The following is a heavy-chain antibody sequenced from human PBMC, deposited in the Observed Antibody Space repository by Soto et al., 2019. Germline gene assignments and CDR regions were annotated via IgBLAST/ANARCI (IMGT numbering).Heavy chain of an antibody. CDR1: GYSFTNYW. V-gene: IGHV5-51*01. Sequence: PGESLKISCKGSGYSFTNYWIGWVRQMPGKGLEWMGMIYPDDSDTKYSPSFQGQVTFSADKSINTAYLQWSSLKASDTAMYYCARADTYYFDYWGQGTLVTVSS. J-gene: IGHJ4*02. CDR3: ARADTYYFDY. CDR2: IYPDDSDT. D-gene: IGHD5-18*01.